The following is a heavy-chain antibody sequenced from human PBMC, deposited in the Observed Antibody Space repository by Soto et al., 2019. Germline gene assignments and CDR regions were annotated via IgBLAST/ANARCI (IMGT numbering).Heavy chain of an antibody. V-gene: IGHV1-2*04. CDR3: ATGTNGTTGWFHP. CDR1: GYTFTAYY. J-gene: IGHJ5*02. Sequence: QVRLVQSGAEVLQPGASVKVSCTTSGYTFTAYYLHWVRQAPGQGLEWMGWVNPKSGATNYAQKFQVWLSMTRDPYLSSAHMQLSRLTSDDTAVYYCATGTNGTTGWFHPWGQGTQVTVSS. D-gene: IGHD1-1*01. CDR2: VNPKSGAT.